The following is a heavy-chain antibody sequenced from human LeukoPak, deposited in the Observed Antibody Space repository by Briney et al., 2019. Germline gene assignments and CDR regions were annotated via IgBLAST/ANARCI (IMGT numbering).Heavy chain of an antibody. Sequence: PGGSLRLSCAASGFTFSSYAMHWVRQAPGKGLEWVAVISYDGSNKYYADSVKGRFTISRDNSKNTLYLQMNSLRAEDTAVYYCARGFYSSHYYWGQGTLVTVSS. V-gene: IGHV3-30*04. CDR2: ISYDGSNK. D-gene: IGHD2/OR15-2a*01. CDR1: GFTFSSYA. J-gene: IGHJ4*02. CDR3: ARGFYSSHYY.